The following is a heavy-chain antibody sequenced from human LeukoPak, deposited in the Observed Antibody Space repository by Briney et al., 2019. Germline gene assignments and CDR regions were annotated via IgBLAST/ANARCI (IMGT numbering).Heavy chain of an antibody. J-gene: IGHJ3*02. D-gene: IGHD3-22*01. CDR2: ISWNSGSI. V-gene: IGHV3-9*01. CDR3: AKPRYYYDSSGYQKHDAFDI. CDR1: GFTFDDYA. Sequence: GGSLRRSCAASGFTFDDYAMPWVRQAPGKGLEWVSGISWNSGSIGYADSVKGRFTISRDNAKNSLYLQMNSLRAEDTALYYCAKPRYYYDSSGYQKHDAFDIWGQGTMVTVSS.